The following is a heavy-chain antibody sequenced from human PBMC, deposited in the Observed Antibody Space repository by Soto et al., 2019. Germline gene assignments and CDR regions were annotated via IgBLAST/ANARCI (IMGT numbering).Heavy chain of an antibody. V-gene: IGHV1-69*13. CDR1: GGTFSSYA. J-gene: IGHJ3*02. CDR2: IIPIFGTA. Sequence: SVKVSCKASGGTFSSYAISWVRQAPGQGLDWMGGIIPIFGTANYAQKFQGRVTITADESTSTAYMELSSLRSEDTAVYYCARDYRGYCSGGSCPDAFDIWGQGTMVTVSS. D-gene: IGHD2-15*01. CDR3: ARDYRGYCSGGSCPDAFDI.